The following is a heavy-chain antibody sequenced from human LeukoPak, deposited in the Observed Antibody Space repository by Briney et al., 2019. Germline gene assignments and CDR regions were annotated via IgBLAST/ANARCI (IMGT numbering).Heavy chain of an antibody. J-gene: IGHJ4*02. D-gene: IGHD2/OR15-2a*01. CDR2: ISHSGST. CDR3: ARGFPFDY. Sequence: SETLSLTCAVYGGSFSGYYWSWIRQPPGKGPEWIGEISHSGSTNYNPSLKSRVTISVDTSKNQFSLKLSSVTAADTAVYYCARGFPFDYWGQGILVTVSS. V-gene: IGHV4-34*01. CDR1: GGSFSGYY.